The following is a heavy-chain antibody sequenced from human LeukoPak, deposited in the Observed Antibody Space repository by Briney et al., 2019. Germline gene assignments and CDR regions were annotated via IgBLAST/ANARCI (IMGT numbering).Heavy chain of an antibody. V-gene: IGHV4-59*08. J-gene: IGHJ3*02. D-gene: IGHD3-22*01. CDR2: IYYSGST. CDR1: GGSISSYY. Sequence: PETLSLTCTVSGGSISSYYWSWIRQPPGKGLEWIGYIYYSGSTNYNPSLKSRVTISVDTSKNQFSLKLSSVTAADTAVYYCARHIAGPYYYDSSGYYQDAFDIWGQGTMVTVSS. CDR3: ARHIAGPYYYDSSGYYQDAFDI.